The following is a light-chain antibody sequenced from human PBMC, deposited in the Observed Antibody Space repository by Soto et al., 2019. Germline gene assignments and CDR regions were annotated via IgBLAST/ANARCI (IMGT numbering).Light chain of an antibody. V-gene: IGLV1-44*01. Sequence: VLTQPPSASGTPGQRVTISCSGSNSNIGTNTVNWYQHLPGSAPKLLIYSNNQRPSGVPDRFSGSKSGTSASLAISGLQPDDEADYYCEAWDGSLNVVLFGGGTQLTVL. J-gene: IGLJ2*01. CDR2: SNN. CDR1: NSNIGTNT. CDR3: EAWDGSLNVVL.